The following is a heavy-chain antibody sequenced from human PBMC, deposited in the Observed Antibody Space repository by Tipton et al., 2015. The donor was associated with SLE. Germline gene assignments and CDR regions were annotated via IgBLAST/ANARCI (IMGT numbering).Heavy chain of an antibody. D-gene: IGHD3-10*01. CDR3: AKDLWSHSAGGYDY. J-gene: IGHJ4*02. V-gene: IGHV3-9*01. Sequence: RSLRLSCAASGFTFDDYAMHWVRQAPGKGLEWVSGISWNSGSIGYADSVKGRFTISRDNAKNSLYLQMNSLRAEDTALYYCAKDLWSHSAGGYDYWGQGTLVTVSS. CDR1: GFTFDDYA. CDR2: ISWNSGSI.